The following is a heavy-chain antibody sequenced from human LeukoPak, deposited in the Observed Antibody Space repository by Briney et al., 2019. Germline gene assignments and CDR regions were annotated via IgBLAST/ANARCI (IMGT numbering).Heavy chain of an antibody. CDR2: ISSSGSAI. V-gene: IGHV3-48*02. CDR1: GFAFSSYV. J-gene: IGHJ4*02. Sequence: GGSLRLSCVASGFAFSSYVMNWVRQAPGKGLEWVSYISSSGSAIYYADSVKGRFTISRDNAKNSLFLQVNSLRDEDTAVYYCASGYFDYWGQGTLVTVSS. CDR3: ASGYFDY.